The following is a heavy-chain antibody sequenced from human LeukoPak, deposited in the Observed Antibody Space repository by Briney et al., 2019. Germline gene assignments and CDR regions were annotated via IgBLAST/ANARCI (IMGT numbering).Heavy chain of an antibody. CDR3: ARTRTTALDY. CDR1: GFTFSSYE. V-gene: IGHV3-48*03. Sequence: GGSLRLSCAASGFTFSSYEMNWVRQAPGKGLEWVSYISSSGSTIYYADSVKGRFTISRDNAKNSLYLQMNSLRAEDTAVYYCARTRTTALDYWGQGTLVTVSS. D-gene: IGHD1-1*01. J-gene: IGHJ4*02. CDR2: ISSSGSTI.